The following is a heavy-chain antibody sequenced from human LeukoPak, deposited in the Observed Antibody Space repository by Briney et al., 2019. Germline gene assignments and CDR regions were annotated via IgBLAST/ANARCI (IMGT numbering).Heavy chain of an antibody. CDR2: ISWNSGSI. V-gene: IGHV3-9*01. Sequence: GRSLRLSCAASGFTFDDYAMHWARQAPGKGLEWVSGISWNSGSIGYADSVKGRFTISRDNAKNSLYLQMDSLRDEDTAVYYCATETIGRHYDYWGQGTLLTVSS. D-gene: IGHD1-14*01. CDR1: GFTFDDYA. CDR3: ATETIGRHYDY. J-gene: IGHJ4*02.